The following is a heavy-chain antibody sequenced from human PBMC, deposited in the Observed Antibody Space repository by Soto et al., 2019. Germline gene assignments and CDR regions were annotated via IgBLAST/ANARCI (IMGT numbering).Heavy chain of an antibody. D-gene: IGHD2-2*01. CDR3: ARDHTPGIVVVPAATGSDY. J-gene: IGHJ4*02. CDR2: INPSGGST. V-gene: IGHV1-46*01. Sequence: VASVKVSCKASGYSFTSCSLHWARQAPGQGLEWVGRINPSGGSTLYSQKFQGRVSLTRDTSTSTAYMELRSLRSDDTAVYYCARDHTPGIVVVPAATGSDYWGQGTLVTVSS. CDR1: GYSFTSCS.